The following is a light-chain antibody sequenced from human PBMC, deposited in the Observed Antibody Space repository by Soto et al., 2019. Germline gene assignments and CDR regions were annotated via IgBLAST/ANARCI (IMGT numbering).Light chain of an antibody. V-gene: IGLV2-14*01. J-gene: IGLJ1*01. CDR1: SSDVGAYNY. CDR3: SSHTRSSTYV. Sequence: VLTYLGSVPGAPGQSITISCTGTSSDVGAYNYVSWYQQHPVKAPKLIIYEVNNRPSGVSNRFSGSKYGNTASLTISGLQAEDEADYYCSSHTRSSTYVFGTGTKVTV. CDR2: EVN.